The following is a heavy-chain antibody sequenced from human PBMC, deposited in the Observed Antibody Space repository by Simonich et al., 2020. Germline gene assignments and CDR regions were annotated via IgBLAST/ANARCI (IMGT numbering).Heavy chain of an antibody. CDR3: ARAYSSSWYNWFDP. J-gene: IGHJ5*02. CDR2: IWYDGSNK. CDR1: GFTFSSYG. V-gene: IGHV3-33*01. D-gene: IGHD6-13*01. Sequence: QVQLVESGGGVVQPGRSLRLSCAASGFTFSSYGMHWVRQAPGKGVGWVAVIWYDGSNKYYADSVKGRFTISRDNSKNTLYLQMNSRRAEDTAVYYCARAYSSSWYNWFDPWGQGTLVTVSS.